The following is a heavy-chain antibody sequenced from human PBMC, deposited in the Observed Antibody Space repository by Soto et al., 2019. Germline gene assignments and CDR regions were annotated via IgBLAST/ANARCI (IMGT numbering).Heavy chain of an antibody. V-gene: IGHV5-51*01. Sequence: GESLKISCKGSGYSFTSYWIGWVRQMPGKGLEWMGIIYPGDSDTNYSPSFQGHVTISADKSISTAYLQWSSLKASDTAMYYCAAQSYCSSTSCLGPNYYYGMDVWGQGTTVTVSS. CDR2: IYPGDSDT. CDR1: GYSFTSYW. J-gene: IGHJ6*02. D-gene: IGHD2-2*01. CDR3: AAQSYCSSTSCLGPNYYYGMDV.